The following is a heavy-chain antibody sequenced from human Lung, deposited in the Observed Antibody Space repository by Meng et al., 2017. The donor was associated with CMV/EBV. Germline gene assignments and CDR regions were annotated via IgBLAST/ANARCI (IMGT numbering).Heavy chain of an antibody. CDR2: IDDSGST. Sequence: QVHLQDSGQGLVKPSGTLSLTCGVSGVSISSNIRWTWVRQSPGKGLEWIGDIDDSGSTNYNPSLNSRISISLDKSKNHFSLKVNSVTAADTAVYYCARGKQDAWELLAYWGQGALVTVSS. J-gene: IGHJ4*02. D-gene: IGHD1-26*01. V-gene: IGHV4-4*02. CDR3: ARGKQDAWELLAY. CDR1: GVSISSNIR.